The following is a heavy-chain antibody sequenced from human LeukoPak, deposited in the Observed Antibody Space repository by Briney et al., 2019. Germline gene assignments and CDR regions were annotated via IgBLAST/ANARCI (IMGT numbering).Heavy chain of an antibody. J-gene: IGHJ4*02. D-gene: IGHD5-18*01. CDR1: GFTFSSYS. Sequence: GGSLRLFCAASGFTFSSYSMNWVRQAPGKGLEWVSSISSSSSYIYYADSVKGRFTISRDNAKNSLYLQMNSLRAEDTAVYYCARDGIQLWLRTYYFDYWGQGTLVTVSS. CDR2: ISSSSSYI. CDR3: ARDGIQLWLRTYYFDY. V-gene: IGHV3-21*01.